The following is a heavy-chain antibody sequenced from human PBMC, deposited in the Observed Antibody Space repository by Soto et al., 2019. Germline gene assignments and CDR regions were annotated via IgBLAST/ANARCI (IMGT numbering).Heavy chain of an antibody. Sequence: GGSLRLSCAASGFTVSSNYMSWVRQAPGKGLEWVSVIYSGGITYYADSVKGRFTISRDNPKNTLYLQMNSLRAEDTAVYYCARAFYDTSGYYYDLFDYWGQGTLVTVSS. D-gene: IGHD3-22*01. CDR2: IYSGGIT. CDR3: ARAFYDTSGYYYDLFDY. V-gene: IGHV3-53*01. J-gene: IGHJ4*02. CDR1: GFTVSSNY.